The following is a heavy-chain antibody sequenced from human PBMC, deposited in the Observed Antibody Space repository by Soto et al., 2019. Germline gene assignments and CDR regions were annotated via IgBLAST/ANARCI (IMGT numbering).Heavy chain of an antibody. CDR1: GGSISSSSYY. J-gene: IGHJ5*02. D-gene: IGHD6-19*01. V-gene: IGHV4-39*01. CDR3: ARVSSGWYEGDWFDP. Sequence: QLQLQESGPGLVKPSETLSLTCTVSGGSISSSSYYWGWIRQPPGKGLEWIGSIYYSGSTYYNPSLKSRVTISVDTSKNQFSLKLSSVTAADTAVYYCARVSSGWYEGDWFDPWGQGTLVTVSS. CDR2: IYYSGST.